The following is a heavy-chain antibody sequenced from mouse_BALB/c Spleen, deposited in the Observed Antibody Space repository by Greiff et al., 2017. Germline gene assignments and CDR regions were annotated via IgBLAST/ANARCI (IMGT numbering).Heavy chain of an antibody. Sequence: VQLVESGPELVRPGVSVKISCKGSGYTFTDYAMHWVKQSHAKSLEWIGVISTYYGNTNYNQKFKGKATMTVDKSSSTAYMELARLTSEDSAIYYCARGGNYVSYFDYWGQGTTLTVSS. D-gene: IGHD2-1*01. CDR1: GYTFTDYA. J-gene: IGHJ2*01. V-gene: IGHV1-67*01. CDR3: ARGGNYVSYFDY. CDR2: ISTYYGNT.